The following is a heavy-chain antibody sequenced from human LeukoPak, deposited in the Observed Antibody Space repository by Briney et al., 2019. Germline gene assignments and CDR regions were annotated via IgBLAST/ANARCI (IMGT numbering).Heavy chain of an antibody. CDR2: INWNGCYT. Sequence: GGSLRLFCAASGLTFDDYGMSWARQAPGKGLEWLSGINWNGCYTGYADSVKGRFTIYRDNAKNSLYLQMNSLRAEDTAEYYCAGDPAEDGYSSGWSGINWGQGTLVTVSS. V-gene: IGHV3-20*04. J-gene: IGHJ4*02. D-gene: IGHD6-19*01. CDR3: AGDPAEDGYSSGWSGIN. CDR1: GLTFDDYG.